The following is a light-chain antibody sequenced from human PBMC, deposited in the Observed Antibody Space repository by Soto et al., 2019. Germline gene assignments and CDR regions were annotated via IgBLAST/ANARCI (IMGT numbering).Light chain of an antibody. CDR3: QQLNSYPFLT. CDR2: AAS. CDR1: QTITRY. V-gene: IGKV1-39*01. J-gene: IGKJ4*01. Sequence: DIQMTQSPSSLSASVGDRVTITCRANQTITRYLNWYQQKPGTAPKLLIYAASSLQEGVPSRFRGSGSGTDFTLTISNLQPEDFATYYCQQLNSYPFLTFGGGTKVEIK.